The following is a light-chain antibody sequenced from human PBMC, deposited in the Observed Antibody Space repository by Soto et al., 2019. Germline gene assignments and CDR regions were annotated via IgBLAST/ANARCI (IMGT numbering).Light chain of an antibody. J-gene: IGKJ5*01. Sequence: EIVLTQSPGTLSLSPGERATLSCRASQSVSSSYLAWYQQKPGQAPRLLIYGASSRATGIPDRFSGSGSGIEFSLTISSLQSEDFAVYYCQQYSKWPITFGQGKRLEIK. V-gene: IGKV3-20*01. CDR2: GAS. CDR3: QQYSKWPIT. CDR1: QSVSSSY.